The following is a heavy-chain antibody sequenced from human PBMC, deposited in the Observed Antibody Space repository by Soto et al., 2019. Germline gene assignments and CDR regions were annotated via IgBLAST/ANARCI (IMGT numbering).Heavy chain of an antibody. CDR1: GGSISSRTHN. CDR2: IDYSGST. J-gene: IGHJ5*02. V-gene: IGHV4-39*01. D-gene: IGHD3-16*01. Sequence: QVQLQESGPGLVKPSETLSLTCTVSGGSISSRTHNWGWIRQSPGKGLEWIGDIDYSGSTYYNSPLKSRATISVDTSENQVSLKLTSVTAADTAVYYCARRGSRHLKYFDPWGQGTLVTVSS. CDR3: ARRGSRHLKYFDP.